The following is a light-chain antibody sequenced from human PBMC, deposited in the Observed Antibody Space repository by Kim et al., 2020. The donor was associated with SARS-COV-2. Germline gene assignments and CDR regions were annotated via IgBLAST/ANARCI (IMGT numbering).Light chain of an antibody. J-gene: IGLJ3*02. V-gene: IGLV4-69*01. CDR1: SGHSSYA. CDR3: QTWGTGTWV. CDR2: LNSDGSH. Sequence: QLVLTQSPSASASLGASVKLTCTLSSGHSSYAIAWHQQQPEKGPRYLMKLNSDGSHSKGDGIPDRFSGSSSGAERYLTISSLQSEDEADYYCQTWGTGTWVFGGGTQLNVL.